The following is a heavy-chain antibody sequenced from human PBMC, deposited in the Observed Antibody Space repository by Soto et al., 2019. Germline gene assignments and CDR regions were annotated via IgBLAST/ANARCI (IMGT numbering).Heavy chain of an antibody. V-gene: IGHV1-69*02. J-gene: IGHJ4*02. CDR2: IIPILGIA. CDR3: ASPLSWGSSGWYYFDY. CDR1: GGTFSSYT. Sequence: QVQLVQPGAEVKKPGSSVKVSCKASGGTFSSYTISWVRQAPGQGLEWMGRIIPILGIANYAQKFQGRVTITADKSTSTAYMELSSLRSEDTAVYYCASPLSWGSSGWYYFDYWGQGTLVTVSS. D-gene: IGHD6-19*01.